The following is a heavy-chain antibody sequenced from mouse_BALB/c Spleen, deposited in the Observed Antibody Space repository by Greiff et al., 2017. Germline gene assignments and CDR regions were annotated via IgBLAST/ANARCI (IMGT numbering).Heavy chain of an antibody. D-gene: IGHD1-1*01. CDR2: IWTGGST. V-gene: IGHV2-9*02. Sequence: VQGVESGPGLVAPSQSLSITCTVSGFSLTSYGVHWVRQPPGKGLEWLGVIWTGGSTNYNSALMSRLSISKDNSKSQVFLKMNSLQTDDTAMYYWARDRDYYGSRFAYWGQGTLVTVSA. CDR1: GFSLTSYG. CDR3: ARDRDYYGSRFAY. J-gene: IGHJ3*01.